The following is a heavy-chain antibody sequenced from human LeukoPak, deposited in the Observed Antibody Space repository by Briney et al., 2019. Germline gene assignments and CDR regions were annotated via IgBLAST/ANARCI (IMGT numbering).Heavy chain of an antibody. CDR3: AKAMSGRATIDY. J-gene: IGHJ4*02. CDR2: ITWNGDNT. CDR1: GFTFDDYA. D-gene: IGHD1-26*01. Sequence: GGSLRLSCAASGFTFDDYAMNWVRQAPGKGLEWVSGITWNGDNTVYADSVKGRFTISRDDSKNTVYLQMNSLRAEDTAVYYCAKAMSGRATIDYWGQGTLVTVSS. V-gene: IGHV3-20*04.